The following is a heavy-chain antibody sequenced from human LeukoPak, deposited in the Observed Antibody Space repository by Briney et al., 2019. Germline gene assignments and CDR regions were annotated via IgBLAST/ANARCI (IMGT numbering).Heavy chain of an antibody. CDR3: ARGSTYYEGSGQVPFDY. CDR2: ISYDGSNK. Sequence: GGSLRLSCAASGFTFSSYAMHWVRQAPGKGLEWVAVISYDGSNKYYADSVRGRFTISRDNAKNSLYLQMNSLRAEDTAVYYCARGSTYYEGSGQVPFDYWGQGTLVTVSS. CDR1: GFTFSSYA. V-gene: IGHV3-30-3*01. J-gene: IGHJ4*02. D-gene: IGHD3-22*01.